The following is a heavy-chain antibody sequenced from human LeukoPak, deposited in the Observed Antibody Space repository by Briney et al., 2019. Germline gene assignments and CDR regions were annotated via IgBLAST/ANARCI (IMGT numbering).Heavy chain of an antibody. D-gene: IGHD1-1*01. V-gene: IGHV3-30*18. CDR2: ISYDGSNK. J-gene: IGHJ4*02. Sequence: GGSLRLSCAASGFTFSSYGMHWVRQAPGKGLEWVAVISYDGSNKYYADSVKGRFTISRDNSKNTLYLQMNSLRAEDTAVYYCAKGHTSHWITGFDYWGQGSLVTVSS. CDR1: GFTFSSYG. CDR3: AKGHTSHWITGFDY.